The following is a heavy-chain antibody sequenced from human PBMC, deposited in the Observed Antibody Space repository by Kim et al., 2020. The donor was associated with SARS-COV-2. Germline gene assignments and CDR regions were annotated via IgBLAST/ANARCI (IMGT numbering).Heavy chain of an antibody. CDR3: AGGRVGVVLSPVFGLGPFWKSHYMDV. CDR1: GESFSCFA. V-gene: IGHV4-34*01. J-gene: IGHJ6*03. CDR2: INQSGNT. D-gene: IGHD3-3*01. Sequence: SETLSLTCAVFGESFSCFAWTWIRQSSGRGLEWIGEINQSGNTNYNPSLKSRVTISLDTSKNQFSLKVTSVTAADTAISYCAGGRVGVVLSPVFGLGPFWKSHYMDVWGKGATVTVS.